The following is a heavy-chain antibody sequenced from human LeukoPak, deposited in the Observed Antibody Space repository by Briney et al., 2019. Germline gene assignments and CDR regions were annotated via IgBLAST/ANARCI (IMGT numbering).Heavy chain of an antibody. D-gene: IGHD5-12*01. CDR3: ARVRGYDYDSTTPVAFDI. V-gene: IGHV3-53*01. CDR1: GFTVSSNY. Sequence: GGSLRLSCAASGFTVSSNYMSWVRQAPGRGLEWVSVICGGGSTYYADSVKGRITISRDKSKNTLYLQMNRLTAEDTAMHYCARVRGYDYDSTTPVAFDIWGEGTMVTVSS. J-gene: IGHJ3*02. CDR2: ICGGGST.